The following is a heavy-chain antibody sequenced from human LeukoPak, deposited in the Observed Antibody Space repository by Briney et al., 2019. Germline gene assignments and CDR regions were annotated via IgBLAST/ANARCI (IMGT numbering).Heavy chain of an antibody. V-gene: IGHV3-30*18. CDR2: ISYDGSNK. D-gene: IGHD3-16*01. CDR3: AKAVRLVRDSYPFYDYCYGMDV. Sequence: GGSLRFSCAASGFTFSTYGIHWVRQAPGKGLEWVAVISYDGSNKYYADSVKGRFTMSRDNSKNTLYLQMNSLRAEDTAVYYCAKAVRLVRDSYPFYDYCYGMDVWGPGSTVTVSS. J-gene: IGHJ6*02. CDR1: GFTFSTYG.